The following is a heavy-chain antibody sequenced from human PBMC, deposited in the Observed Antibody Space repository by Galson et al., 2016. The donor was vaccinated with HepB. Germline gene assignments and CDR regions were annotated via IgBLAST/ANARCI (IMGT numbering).Heavy chain of an antibody. CDR1: GFSFRSYA. D-gene: IGHD3-10*01. CDR3: ARGPGSYYRGREYYYGMDV. J-gene: IGHJ6*02. CDR2: ISYDGSDK. Sequence: SLRLSCAASGFSFRSYAMHWVRQAPGKGLEWVAVISYDGSDKYYADSVKGRFTISRDNSKNTPYLQMNSLRAEDTSVYYCARGPGSYYRGREYYYGMDVWGQGTTVTVSS. V-gene: IGHV3-30*04.